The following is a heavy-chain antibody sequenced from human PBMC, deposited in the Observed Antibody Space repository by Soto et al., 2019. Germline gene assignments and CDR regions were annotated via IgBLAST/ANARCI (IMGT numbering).Heavy chain of an antibody. D-gene: IGHD6-13*01. V-gene: IGHV1-69*13. CDR2: IIPIFGTA. CDR3: ARGAAAGTSYYYYGMDV. Sequence: SVKVSCKASGGTFSSYAISWVRQAPGQGLEWMGGIIPIFGTANYAQKFQGRVTITADESTSTAYMELSSLRSEDTAVYYCARGAAAGTSYYYYGMDVWGQGTTVTVSS. CDR1: GGTFSSYA. J-gene: IGHJ6*02.